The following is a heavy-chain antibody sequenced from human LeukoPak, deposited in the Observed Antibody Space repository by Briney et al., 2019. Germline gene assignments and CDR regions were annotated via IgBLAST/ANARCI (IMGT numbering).Heavy chain of an antibody. CDR2: IYYSGST. V-gene: IGHV4-39*07. CDR3: ARGAASDTARDY. Sequence: SETLSLTCTVSGGSISSSSYYWGWIRQPPGKGLEWIGSIYYSGSTYYNPSLKSRVTISVDTSKNQFSLKLSSVTAADTAVYYCARGAASDTARDYWGQGTLVTVSS. CDR1: GGSISSSSYY. D-gene: IGHD5-18*01. J-gene: IGHJ4*02.